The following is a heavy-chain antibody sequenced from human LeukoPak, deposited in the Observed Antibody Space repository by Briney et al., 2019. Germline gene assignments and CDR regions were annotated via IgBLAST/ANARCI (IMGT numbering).Heavy chain of an antibody. D-gene: IGHD2-8*01. V-gene: IGHV4-61*05. CDR3: ARLNEVAVGDIVLMHWFDP. CDR1: GGSITSSTYY. Sequence: SESLSLTCTVSGGSITSSTYYWGWIRQPPGKGLGWIGYIYTSGSTNYNPSLKSRVTISVDTSKNQFSLKLSSVTAADTAVYYCARLNEVAVGDIVLMHWFDPWGQGTLVTVSS. J-gene: IGHJ5*02. CDR2: IYTSGST.